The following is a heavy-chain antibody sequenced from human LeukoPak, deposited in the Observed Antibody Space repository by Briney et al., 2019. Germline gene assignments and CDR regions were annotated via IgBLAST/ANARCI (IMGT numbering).Heavy chain of an antibody. J-gene: IGHJ4*02. CDR3: ARENHDYGDFSFFDY. D-gene: IGHD4-17*01. Sequence: SETLSLTCTVSGGSISSYYWSWIRQPPGKGLEWIGYIYYSGSTNYNPSLKSRVTISVDMSKNQFSLKLSSVTAADTAVYYCARENHDYGDFSFFDYWGQGTLVTVSS. CDR1: GGSISSYY. V-gene: IGHV4-59*01. CDR2: IYYSGST.